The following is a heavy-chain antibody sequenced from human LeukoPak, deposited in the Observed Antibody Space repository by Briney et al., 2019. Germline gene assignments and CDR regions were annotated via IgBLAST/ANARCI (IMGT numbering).Heavy chain of an antibody. V-gene: IGHV1-69*05. J-gene: IGHJ4*02. D-gene: IGHD6-6*01. CDR1: GGTFSSYA. CDR2: IIPIFGTA. CDR3: ATSRTDLGQLVHGKPHRYYSDY. Sequence: ASVKVSCKASGGTFSSYAISWVRQAPGQGLEWMGGIIPIFGTANYAQKFQGRVTITTDESTSTAYMELSSLRSEDTAVYYCATSRTDLGQLVHGKPHRYYSDYWGQGTLVTVSS.